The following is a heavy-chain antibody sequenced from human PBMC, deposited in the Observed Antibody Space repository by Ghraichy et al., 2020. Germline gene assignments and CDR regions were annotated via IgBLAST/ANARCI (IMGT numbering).Heavy chain of an antibody. Sequence: ASVKGSCKASGYTFTGYYMHWVRQAPGQGLEWMGWINPNSGGTNYAQKFQGRVTMTRDTSISTAYMELSRLRSDDTAVYYCARDFRVSSSYRYYYYGMDVWGQGTTVTVSS. J-gene: IGHJ6*02. V-gene: IGHV1-2*02. D-gene: IGHD6-13*01. CDR2: INPNSGGT. CDR3: ARDFRVSSSYRYYYYGMDV. CDR1: GYTFTGYY.